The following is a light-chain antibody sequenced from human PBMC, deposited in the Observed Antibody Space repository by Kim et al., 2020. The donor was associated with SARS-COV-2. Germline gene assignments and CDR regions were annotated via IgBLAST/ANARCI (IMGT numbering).Light chain of an antibody. CDR3: QQYNTYPYP. CDR2: AAS. V-gene: IGKV1-16*01. J-gene: IGKJ2*01. Sequence: SASIEDRVTITCRASQAISTYLVWFQQKPGKAPKSLIFAASRLQSGVPSRFSGSGSGTYFTLTISSLQPEDFASYFCQQYNTYPYPFGQGTKLEI. CDR1: QAISTY.